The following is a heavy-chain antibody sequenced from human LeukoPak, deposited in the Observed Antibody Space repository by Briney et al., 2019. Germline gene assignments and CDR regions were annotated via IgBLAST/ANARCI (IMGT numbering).Heavy chain of an antibody. CDR2: ISSSSSYI. J-gene: IGHJ6*03. Sequence: GGSLRLSCAASGFTFSSYSMNWVRQAPGKGLEWVSSISSSSSYIYYADSVKGRFTISRDNAKNSLYLQMNSLRAEDTAVYYCARGGVAARRGYYYYMDVWGKGTTVTVSS. V-gene: IGHV3-21*01. CDR3: ARGGVAARRGYYYYMDV. CDR1: GFTFSSYS. D-gene: IGHD6-6*01.